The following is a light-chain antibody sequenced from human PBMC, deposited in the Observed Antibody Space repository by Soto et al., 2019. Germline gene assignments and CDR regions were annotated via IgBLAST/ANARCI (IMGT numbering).Light chain of an antibody. V-gene: IGKV1-27*01. CDR2: AAS. CDR3: QKYNSAPRT. J-gene: IGKJ1*01. Sequence: DIQMTQSPASLSASVGDRVTLTCRASQGISRYLAWYQQKPGQVPKLLIYAASTLQSGVPSRFSGSGSGTDFTLTISSLQPEDVATYYCQKYNSAPRTFGQGTKVEIK. CDR1: QGISRY.